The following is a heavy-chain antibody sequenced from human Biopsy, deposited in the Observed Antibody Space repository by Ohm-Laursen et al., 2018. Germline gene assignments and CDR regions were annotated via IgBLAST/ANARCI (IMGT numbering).Heavy chain of an antibody. CDR2: FRFEDRT. CDR3: ALGGGSYVNFDY. CDR1: GGSISSSTTYY. Sequence: SETLSLTCTVSGGSISSSTTYYWAWLRQPPGKGLEWIGYFRFEDRTSYNSSLKSRVTISADTSKNQFSLRLSSVTAADTAVYYCALGGGSYVNFDYWGQGTLVTVSS. D-gene: IGHD1-26*01. J-gene: IGHJ4*02. V-gene: IGHV4-61*05.